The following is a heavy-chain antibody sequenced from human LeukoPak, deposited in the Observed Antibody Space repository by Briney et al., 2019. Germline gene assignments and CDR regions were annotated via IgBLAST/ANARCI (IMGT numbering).Heavy chain of an antibody. Sequence: PSETLSLTCTVSGGSISSGGYYWSWIRQHPGKGLEWIGYIYYSGSTYYNPSLKSRVTISVDTSKNQFSLKLSSVTAADTAVYYCARTYSSAWYWFDYWGQGALVTVSS. D-gene: IGHD6-13*01. CDR1: GGSISSGGYY. CDR2: IYYSGST. V-gene: IGHV4-31*03. J-gene: IGHJ4*02. CDR3: ARTYSSAWYWFDY.